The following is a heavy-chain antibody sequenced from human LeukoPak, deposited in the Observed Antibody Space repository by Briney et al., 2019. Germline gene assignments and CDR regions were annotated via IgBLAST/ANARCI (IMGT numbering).Heavy chain of an antibody. CDR2: IYYSGST. D-gene: IGHD2-8*01. CDR3: VRNGRHYFDF. CDR1: GGSISGSSYY. V-gene: IGHV4-39*01. Sequence: SETLSLTCTVSGGSISGSSYYWGWIRQPPGKGLEWIGSIYYSGSTYYNPSLKSRVTISVDTSKNQFSLKLNSVTATDTAVYYCVRNGRHYFDFWGQGTLVTVSS. J-gene: IGHJ4*02.